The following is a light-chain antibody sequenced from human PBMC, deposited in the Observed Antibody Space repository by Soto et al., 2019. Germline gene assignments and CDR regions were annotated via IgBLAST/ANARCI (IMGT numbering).Light chain of an antibody. J-gene: IGKJ5*01. V-gene: IGKV1-5*01. Sequence: TQSPATLSLSPGERATLSCRASQSIHTSLAWYQQKPGKAPKLLIYDVSSLESGVPSRFSGSGSGTEFTLTISSLQPDNFATYYCQQYNRYSLTFGQGTQLEI. CDR1: QSIHTS. CDR2: DVS. CDR3: QQYNRYSLT.